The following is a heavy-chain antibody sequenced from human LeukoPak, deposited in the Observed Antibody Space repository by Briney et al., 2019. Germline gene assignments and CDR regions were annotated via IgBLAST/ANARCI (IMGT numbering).Heavy chain of an antibody. Sequence: GGSLRLSCAASGFTFSSYGMHWVRQAPGKGLEWVAFIRYDGSNKYYADSVKGRFTISRDNSKNTLYLQMNSLRAEDTAVYYCAKERYSPASSEAFDIWGQGTMVTVSS. CDR3: AKERYSPASSEAFDI. CDR2: IRYDGSNK. V-gene: IGHV3-30*02. J-gene: IGHJ3*02. CDR1: GFTFSSYG. D-gene: IGHD6-13*01.